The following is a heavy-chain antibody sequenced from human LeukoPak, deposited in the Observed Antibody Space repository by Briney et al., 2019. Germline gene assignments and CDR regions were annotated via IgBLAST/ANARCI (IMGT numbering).Heavy chain of an antibody. V-gene: IGHV3-23*01. D-gene: IGHD4-23*01. Sequence: GGSLRLSCAASGFTFSSFVLSWVRQAPGKGLEWVAAISGSGDNTYFAASVEGRFTISRDDSKNTLYLQMNSLRAEDTAVYFCARRPDYGGTPTFDNWGQGSLVTVSS. CDR1: GFTFSSFV. J-gene: IGHJ4*02. CDR3: ARRPDYGGTPTFDN. CDR2: ISGSGDNT.